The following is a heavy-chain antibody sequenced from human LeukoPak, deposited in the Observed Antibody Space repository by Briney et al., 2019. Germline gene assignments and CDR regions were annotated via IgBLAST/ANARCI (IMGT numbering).Heavy chain of an antibody. CDR3: AIIDFWSGYYWDY. CDR2: INPNSGGT. Sequence: ASVKVSCKASGYTFTDYYMHWVRQAPGQGLEWMGWINPNSGGTNYAQKFQGRVTITRDTSISTAYMELSRLRSDDTAVYYCAIIDFWSGYYWDYWGQGTLVTVSS. CDR1: GYTFTDYY. D-gene: IGHD3-3*01. J-gene: IGHJ4*02. V-gene: IGHV1-2*02.